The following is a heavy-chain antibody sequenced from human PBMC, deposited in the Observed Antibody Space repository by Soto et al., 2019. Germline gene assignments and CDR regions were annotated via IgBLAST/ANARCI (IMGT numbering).Heavy chain of an antibody. Sequence: PSETLSLPCTVSGCPISSYHWSWIRQPPGKGLEWIGYIYYSGSTNYNPSLKSRVTISVDTSKNQFSLKLSSVTAAETAVYYCARAQDIGVVVAATPEVWFDPWGQGTLVTVSS. CDR1: GCPISSYH. CDR2: IYYSGST. V-gene: IGHV4-59*01. J-gene: IGHJ5*02. CDR3: ARAQDIGVVVAATPEVWFDP. D-gene: IGHD2-15*01.